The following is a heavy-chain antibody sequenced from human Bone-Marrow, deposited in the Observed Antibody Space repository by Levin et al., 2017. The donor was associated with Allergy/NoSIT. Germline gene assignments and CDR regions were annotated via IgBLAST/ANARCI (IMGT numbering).Heavy chain of an antibody. Sequence: GESLKISCKASGYNFIGNYIHWVRQAPGQGLEFMGWINPNIGVTNYAPKFQGRVTLTRDTSLNTAYMELTSLTSDDTAVYYCARDMGYSDSWGQGTLVTVSS. CDR2: INPNIGVT. V-gene: IGHV1-2*02. D-gene: IGHD6-13*01. CDR1: GYNFIGNY. CDR3: ARDMGYSDS. J-gene: IGHJ5*01.